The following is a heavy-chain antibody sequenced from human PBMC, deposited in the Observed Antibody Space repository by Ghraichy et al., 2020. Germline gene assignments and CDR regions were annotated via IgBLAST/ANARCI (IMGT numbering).Heavy chain of an antibody. Sequence: SETLSLTCAVYGGSFSGYYWSWIRQPPGKGLEWIGEINHSGSTNYNPSLKSRVTISVDTSKNQFSLKLSSVTAADTAVYYCARVDYYDKYYGMDVWGQGTTVTVSS. CDR2: INHSGST. CDR1: GGSFSGYY. V-gene: IGHV4-34*01. D-gene: IGHD3-22*01. J-gene: IGHJ6*02. CDR3: ARVDYYDKYYGMDV.